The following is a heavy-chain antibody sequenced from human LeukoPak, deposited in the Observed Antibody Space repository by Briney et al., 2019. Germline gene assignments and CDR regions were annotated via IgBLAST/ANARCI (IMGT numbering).Heavy chain of an antibody. CDR3: ARLRVSGSYLYYFDY. V-gene: IGHV4-4*09. Sequence: SETLSLTCTVSGGSISSYHWSWVRQPPGKGLEWIGYILTSGTTNYNPSLKSRLTISADTSKNQFTLRLSSVTAADTAVYFCARLRVSGSYLYYFDYWGQGTLVTVSS. CDR1: GGSISSYH. CDR2: ILTSGTT. D-gene: IGHD1-26*01. J-gene: IGHJ4*02.